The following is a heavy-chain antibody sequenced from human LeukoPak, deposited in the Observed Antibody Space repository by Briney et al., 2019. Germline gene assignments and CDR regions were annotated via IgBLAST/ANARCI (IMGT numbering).Heavy chain of an antibody. Sequence: GESLKISCEASGYTLINYWIAWVRQMPGKGLEWMGIIFPDDSDTRYNPSFQGQVTISADKSSNTAYLQWSSLTASDTAMYYCARREYSSSSFYFDNWGQGTLVTVSS. CDR1: GYTLINYW. V-gene: IGHV5-51*01. CDR2: IFPDDSDT. CDR3: ARREYSSSSFYFDN. D-gene: IGHD6-6*01. J-gene: IGHJ4*02.